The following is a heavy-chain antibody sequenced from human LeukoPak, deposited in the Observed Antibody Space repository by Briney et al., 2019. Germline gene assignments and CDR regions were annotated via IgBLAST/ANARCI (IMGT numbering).Heavy chain of an antibody. CDR1: GFTFDDYA. Sequence: GGSLRLSCAASGFTFDDYAMHWVRQAPGKGLEWVAFLQYDGSSKFYADSVKGRFTISRDISKNTLYLQMNSLRVEDTAVYYCAKAVTVSTSRYEPFDYWGQGALVTVSS. CDR3: AKAVTVSTSRYEPFDY. V-gene: IGHV3-30*02. J-gene: IGHJ4*02. CDR2: LQYDGSSK. D-gene: IGHD5/OR15-5a*01.